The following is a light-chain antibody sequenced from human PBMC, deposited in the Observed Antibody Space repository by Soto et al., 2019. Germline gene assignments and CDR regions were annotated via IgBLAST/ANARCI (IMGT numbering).Light chain of an antibody. J-gene: IGKJ1*01. Sequence: DILMTQSPSFLSASVGDIVTITCRASQSISTWLAWYQQKPGKAPKLLIYKTSSLESGVPSRFSGSGTGADFTLTISSLQPEDFATYYCKQSYSTPQTSGQGTKVDI. CDR2: KTS. CDR3: KQSYSTPQT. V-gene: IGKV1-5*03. CDR1: QSISTW.